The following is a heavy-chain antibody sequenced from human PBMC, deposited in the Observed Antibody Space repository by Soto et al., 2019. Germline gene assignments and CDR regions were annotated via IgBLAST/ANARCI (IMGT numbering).Heavy chain of an antibody. CDR1: GYTFTSYY. D-gene: IGHD4-4*01. V-gene: IGHV1-46*01. CDR3: ASIGSNDFDH. Sequence: QVQLVQSGAEVKKPGASVKVSCKASGYTFTSYYMHWVRQAPGQGLEWMGIINPSGGSTSYAQKFQGRVTMTRDTSTSTVYMELSRLRTEDTDVYYCASIGSNDFDHWGQGTLVTVSS. CDR2: INPSGGST. J-gene: IGHJ4*02.